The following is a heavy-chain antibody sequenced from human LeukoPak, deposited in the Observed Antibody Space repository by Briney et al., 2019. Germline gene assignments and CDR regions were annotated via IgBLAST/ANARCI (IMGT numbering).Heavy chain of an antibody. CDR3: ARERYYYGSGTKSRDYYYGMDV. CDR1: GFTFSSYA. D-gene: IGHD3-10*01. J-gene: IGHJ6*02. Sequence: TGGSLRLTCAASGFTFSSYAMSWVRQAPGKGLEWVSGISGSGASANYADSVKGRFTISRDFSKNTLDLQMRSLRAEDTAVYYCARERYYYGSGTKSRDYYYGMDVWGQGTTVTVSS. CDR2: ISGSGASA. V-gene: IGHV3-23*01.